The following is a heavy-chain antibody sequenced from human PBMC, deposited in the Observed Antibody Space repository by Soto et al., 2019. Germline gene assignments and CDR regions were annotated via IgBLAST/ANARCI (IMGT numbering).Heavy chain of an antibody. D-gene: IGHD6-19*01. Sequence: TLSLTCTVSGGSISSYYWSWIRQPPGKGLEWLALIFWDDDARYSPSLKSRLTITKDTSKNQVVLIMTNMDPVDTGTYYCTHTSGHSSTGADNWGQGTQVTVSS. CDR2: IFWDDDA. CDR1: GGSISSYYW. J-gene: IGHJ4*02. CDR3: THTSGHSSTGADN. V-gene: IGHV2-5*08.